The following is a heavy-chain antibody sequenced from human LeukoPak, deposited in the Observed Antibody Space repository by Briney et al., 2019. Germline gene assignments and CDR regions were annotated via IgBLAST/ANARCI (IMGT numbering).Heavy chain of an antibody. Sequence: GGSXRLSCAASGFTFSSYWMHWVRQAPGKGLVWVSRINNDGSSTDYADSVKGRFTISRDNAKNTLYLQMNSLRAEDTAIYYCGRVVTTSEDWGQGILVTVST. V-gene: IGHV3-74*01. CDR3: GRVVTTSED. D-gene: IGHD1-14*01. J-gene: IGHJ4*02. CDR2: INNDGSST. CDR1: GFTFSSYW.